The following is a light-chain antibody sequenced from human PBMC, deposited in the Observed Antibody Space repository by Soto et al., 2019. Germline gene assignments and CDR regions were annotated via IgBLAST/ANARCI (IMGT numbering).Light chain of an antibody. J-gene: IGKJ3*01. V-gene: IGKV1D-12*01. CDR1: QGISNW. CDR3: QQGNSFPFT. Sequence: DIQMTQSPSSVSASVGDRVSITCRASQGISNWLAWYQQKPGRAPKLLIYAASSLQSGVSSRFSGRGSGTDFTLTISTLQPEDFATYYWQQGNSFPFTFGPGTKVYIK. CDR2: AAS.